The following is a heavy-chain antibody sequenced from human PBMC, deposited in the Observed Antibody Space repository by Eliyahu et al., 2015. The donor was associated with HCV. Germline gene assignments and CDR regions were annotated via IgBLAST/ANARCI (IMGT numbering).Heavy chain of an antibody. CDR2: IMPIFGTP. D-gene: IGHD2-15*01. V-gene: IGHV1-69*01. CDR1: GGTFRRYA. Sequence: QVQLVQSGAEVKKSGSSVKVXCKASGGTFRRYAISWVRQAPGQGLEWMGGIMPIFGTPNYAQKFQGRVTITADESTSTAYMELSSLRSEDTAVYYCAREGGDYCSGGTCFLLYWGQGTLVTVSS. CDR3: AREGGDYCSGGTCFLLY. J-gene: IGHJ4*02.